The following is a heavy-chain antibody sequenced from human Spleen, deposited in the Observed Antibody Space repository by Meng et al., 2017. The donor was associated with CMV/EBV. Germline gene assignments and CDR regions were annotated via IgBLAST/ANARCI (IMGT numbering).Heavy chain of an antibody. CDR3: ARGDRYYDSSGPFDY. V-gene: IGHV4-39*07. CDR1: GGSISSSSYY. CDR2: IYYSGST. Sequence: QVQLQQWGAGLLKPSETLSLTCAVYGGSISSSSYYWGWIRQPPGKGLEWIGSIYYSGSTYYNPSLKSRVTISVDTSKNQFSLKLSSVTAADTAVYYCARGDRYYDSSGPFDYWGQGTLVTVSS. J-gene: IGHJ4*02. D-gene: IGHD3-22*01.